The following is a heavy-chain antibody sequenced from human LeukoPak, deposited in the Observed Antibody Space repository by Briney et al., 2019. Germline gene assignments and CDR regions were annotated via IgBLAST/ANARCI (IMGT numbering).Heavy chain of an antibody. CDR1: GYTFTGYY. D-gene: IGHD5-18*01. CDR3: ARGPLRVDTAMVSGLGDY. V-gene: IGHV1-2*02. J-gene: IGHJ4*02. Sequence: GASVNVSCKSSGYTFTGYYMHWVRQAPGQGLEWIGWINPNSGGTNYAQKFQGRVTMTRDTSISTAYMELSRLRSDDTAVYYCARGPLRVDTAMVSGLGDYWGQGTLVTVSS. CDR2: INPNSGGT.